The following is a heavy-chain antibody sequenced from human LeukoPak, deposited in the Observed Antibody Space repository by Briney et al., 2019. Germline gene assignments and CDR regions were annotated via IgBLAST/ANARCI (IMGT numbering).Heavy chain of an antibody. V-gene: IGHV1-69*05. CDR3: ARDPGIAVAGPLRY. J-gene: IGHJ4*02. CDR2: IIPIFGTA. D-gene: IGHD6-19*01. Sequence: SVKVSCKASGGTFSSYAISWVRQAPGQGLEWMGGIIPIFGTANYAQKFQGRVTITTDESTSTAYMELSSLRSEDTAVYYCARDPGIAVAGPLRYWGQGILVTVSS. CDR1: GGTFSSYA.